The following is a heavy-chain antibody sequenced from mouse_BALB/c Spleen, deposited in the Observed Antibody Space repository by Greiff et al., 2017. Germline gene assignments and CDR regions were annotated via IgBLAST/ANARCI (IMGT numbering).Heavy chain of an antibody. CDR3: ARDRDVGAMDY. V-gene: IGHV7-3*02. CDR1: GFTFTDYY. CDR2: IRNKANGYTT. J-gene: IGHJ4*01. Sequence: EVKLVESGGGLVQPGGSLRLSCATSGFTFTDYYMSWVRQPPGKALEWLGFIRNKANGYTTEYSASVKGRFTISRDNSQSILYLQMNTLRAEDSATYYCARDRDVGAMDYWGQGTSVTVSS.